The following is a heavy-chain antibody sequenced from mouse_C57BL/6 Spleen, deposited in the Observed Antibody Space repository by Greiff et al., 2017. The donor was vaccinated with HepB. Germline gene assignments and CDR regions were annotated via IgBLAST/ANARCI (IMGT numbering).Heavy chain of an antibody. D-gene: IGHD1-1*01. V-gene: IGHV5-6*02. Sequence: EVKLEESGGDLVKPGGSLKLSCAASGFTFSSYGMSWVRQTPDKRLEWVATISSGGSYTYYPDSVKGRFTISRDNAKNTLYLQMSSLKSEDTAMYYCARRDYGSSQAWFAYWGQGTLVTVSA. CDR1: GFTFSSYG. CDR3: ARRDYGSSQAWFAY. CDR2: ISSGGSYT. J-gene: IGHJ3*01.